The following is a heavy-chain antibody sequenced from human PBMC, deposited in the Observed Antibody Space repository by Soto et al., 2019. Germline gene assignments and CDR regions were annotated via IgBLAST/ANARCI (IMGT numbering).Heavy chain of an antibody. CDR3: ARGGIPGGVVAAFYYFDY. V-gene: IGHV1-69*13. J-gene: IGHJ4*02. CDR2: IIPIFGTA. Sequence: SVKVSCKASGGTFSSYAISWVRQAPGQGLEWMGGIIPIFGTANYAQKFQGRVTITADESTSTAYMELSSLRSEDTAVYYCARGGIPGGVVAAFYYFDYWGQGTLVTVS. D-gene: IGHD2-15*01. CDR1: GGTFSSYA.